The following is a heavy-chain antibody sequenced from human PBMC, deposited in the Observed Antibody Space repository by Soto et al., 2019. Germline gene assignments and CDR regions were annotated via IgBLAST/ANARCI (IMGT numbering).Heavy chain of an antibody. D-gene: IGHD3-22*01. CDR3: ARSYYYDSSGYYRSFFQH. V-gene: IGHV3-33*01. CDR2: RWYDGSNK. Sequence: QVQLVESGGGVVQPGRSLRLSCAASGFTFSSYGMHWVRQAPGKGLEWVAVRWYDGSNKYYADSVKGRFTISRDNSKNTLYLQMNSLRAEDTAVYYCARSYYYDSSGYYRSFFQHWGQGTLVTVSS. CDR1: GFTFSSYG. J-gene: IGHJ1*01.